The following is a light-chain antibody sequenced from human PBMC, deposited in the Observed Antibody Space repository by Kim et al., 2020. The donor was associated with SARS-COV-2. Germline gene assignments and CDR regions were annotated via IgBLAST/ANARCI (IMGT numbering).Light chain of an antibody. J-gene: IGLJ2*01. CDR1: RSTIGSNS. CDR3: AAWDDSLNGVV. V-gene: IGLV1-44*01. CDR2: SNN. Sequence: GQRVSISSSGRRSTIGSNSVIWYQQFPGTTPNLLIYSNNERPSGVPYRFSGSKSGPSASLDISGLQPEDEADYYCAAWDDSLNGVVFGGGTQLTVL.